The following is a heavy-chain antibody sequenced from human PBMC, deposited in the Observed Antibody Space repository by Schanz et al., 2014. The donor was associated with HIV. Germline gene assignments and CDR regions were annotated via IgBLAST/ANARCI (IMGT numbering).Heavy chain of an antibody. CDR2: IKEDGSEK. CDR1: GFTFSRYW. CDR3: ARDGGEA. V-gene: IGHV3-7*01. D-gene: IGHD3-16*01. Sequence: EVQLVESGGGLVQPGGSLRLSCAASGFTFSRYWMTWVRQAPGKGREWVANIKEDGSEKYHADSVKGRFTISRDNAKNSLFLQMESLRAEDTAVYYCARDGGEAWGQGTTVTVSS. J-gene: IGHJ6*02.